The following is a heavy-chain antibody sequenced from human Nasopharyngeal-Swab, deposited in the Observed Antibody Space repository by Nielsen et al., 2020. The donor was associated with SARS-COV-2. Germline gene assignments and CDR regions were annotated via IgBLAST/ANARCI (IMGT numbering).Heavy chain of an antibody. Sequence: GSLRLSCTVSGGSISSSSYYWGWIRQPPGKGLEWIGSIYYSGSTYYNPPLKSRVTISVDTSKNRFSLKLSSVTAADTAVYYCATFDYYDSSWGQGTLVTVSS. D-gene: IGHD3-22*01. CDR3: ATFDYYDSS. CDR1: GGSISSSSYY. J-gene: IGHJ4*02. CDR2: IYYSGST. V-gene: IGHV4-39*01.